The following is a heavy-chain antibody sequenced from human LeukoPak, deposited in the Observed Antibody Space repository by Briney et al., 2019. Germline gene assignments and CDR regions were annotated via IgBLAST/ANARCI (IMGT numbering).Heavy chain of an antibody. CDR1: GYTFTSYA. J-gene: IGHJ3*02. CDR3: ATTQGVYYGGNSGAFDI. V-gene: IGHV1-3*01. CDR2: INAGKGNT. D-gene: IGHD4-23*01. Sequence: ASVKVSCKASGYTFTSYALHWVRQAPGQRPEWMGWINAGKGNTKYSHKFQGRVTITRDTSARTAYMEVSSLRSEDTAVYHCATTQGVYYGGNSGAFDIWGQGTVVTASS.